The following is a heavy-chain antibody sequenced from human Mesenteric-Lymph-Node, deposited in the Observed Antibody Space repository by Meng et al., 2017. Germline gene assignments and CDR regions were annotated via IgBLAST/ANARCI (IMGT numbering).Heavy chain of an antibody. CDR2: INPSGGST. D-gene: IGHD2-2*01. V-gene: IGHV1-46*01. Sequence: ASVKVSCKASGYTFTSYYMHWVRQAPGQGLEWMGIINPSGGSTSYAQKFQGRVTMTRDTSTSTAYMELRSLRSDDTAVYYCARDNIVVVPAAIPFDYWGQGTLVTVSS. CDR1: GYTFTSYY. CDR3: ARDNIVVVPAAIPFDY. J-gene: IGHJ4*02.